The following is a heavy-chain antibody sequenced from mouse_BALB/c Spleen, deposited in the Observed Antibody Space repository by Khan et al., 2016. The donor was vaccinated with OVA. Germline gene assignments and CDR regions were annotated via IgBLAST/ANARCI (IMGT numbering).Heavy chain of an antibody. J-gene: IGHJ4*01. CDR3: TRLVDY. D-gene: IGHD2-2*01. Sequence: DVKLVESGGGLVKPGGSLKLSCAASGFTFSSYAVSWVSPTPEKRLEWVASISSGGSTYYPDSVKGRFTISRDEARNILYLHMSILRSEDTAMYYCTRLVDYWGQGTSVTVSS. CDR2: ISSGGST. V-gene: IGHV5-6-5*01. CDR1: GFTFSSYA.